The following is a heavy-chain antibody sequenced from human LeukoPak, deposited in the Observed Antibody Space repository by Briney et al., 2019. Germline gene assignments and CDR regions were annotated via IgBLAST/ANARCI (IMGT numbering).Heavy chain of an antibody. CDR1: GYTFTSYG. J-gene: IGHJ2*01. CDR3: ARVAWRSWYFDL. Sequence: ASVKVSCKASGYTFTSYGISWVRQAPGQGLEWMGWISAYSGNTNYAQKLQGRVTMTTDTSTSTAYMELRSLRSDNTAVYYCARVAWRSWYFDLWGRGTLVTVSS. D-gene: IGHD5-12*01. CDR2: ISAYSGNT. V-gene: IGHV1-18*01.